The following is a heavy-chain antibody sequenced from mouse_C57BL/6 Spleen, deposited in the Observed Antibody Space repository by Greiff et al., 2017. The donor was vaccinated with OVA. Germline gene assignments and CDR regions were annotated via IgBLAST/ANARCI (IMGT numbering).Heavy chain of an antibody. J-gene: IGHJ2*01. CDR1: GYTFTSYW. D-gene: IGHD2-3*01. CDR2: IDPSDSYT. V-gene: IGHV1-69*01. Sequence: QVQLQQPGAELVMPGASVKLSCKASGYTFTSYWMHWVKQRPGQGLEWIGEIDPSDSYTNYNQKFKGKSTLTVDKSSSTAYMQLSSLTSEDSAVYYCARRKVTDYFDYWGQGTTLIVSS. CDR3: ARRKVTDYFDY.